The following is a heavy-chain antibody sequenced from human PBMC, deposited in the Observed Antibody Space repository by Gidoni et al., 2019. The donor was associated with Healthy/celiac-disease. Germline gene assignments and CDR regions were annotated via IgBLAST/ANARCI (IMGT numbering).Heavy chain of an antibody. D-gene: IGHD6-19*01. CDR2: INPSGGST. V-gene: IGHV1-46*03. CDR1: GYTFTSYY. J-gene: IGHJ4*02. CDR3: ARAVRAVAGTVFDY. Sequence: QVQLVQSGAEVKKPGASVKVSCKAYGYTFTSYYMHWVRQAPGQGLEWMGMINPSGGSTSYAQKFQGRVTMTRDTSTSTVYMELSSLRSEDTDVYYCARAVRAVAGTVFDYWGQGTLVTVSS.